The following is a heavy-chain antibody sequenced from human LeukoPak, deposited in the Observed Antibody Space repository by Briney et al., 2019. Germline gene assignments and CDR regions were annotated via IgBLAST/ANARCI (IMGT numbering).Heavy chain of an antibody. CDR2: ISPTGSTI. CDR3: ARSGGGSWFDP. CDR1: GFTFSNYE. J-gene: IGHJ5*02. D-gene: IGHD3-16*01. Sequence: GGSLRLSCAASGFTFSNYEMNWVRQAPGKGLEWISYISPTGSTIYCADSVKGRFTISRDNAKNSLYLQMNSLRAEDTALYYCARSGGGSWFDPWGQGTLVTVSS. V-gene: IGHV3-48*03.